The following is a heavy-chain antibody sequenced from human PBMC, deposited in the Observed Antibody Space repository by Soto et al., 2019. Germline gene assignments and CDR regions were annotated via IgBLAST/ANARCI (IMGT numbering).Heavy chain of an antibody. D-gene: IGHD3-22*01. J-gene: IGHJ5*01. Sequence: QVQLVESGGGVVQPGRSLRLPWAASGFIFSGSGMHWVREAPGKGLEWVALVSNDGIRKYYGDSVKGRFTISRDNAENTLYLQMNSLRAEDTAVYYCARWVGGSMYDNSGKYDSWGQGTLVTVSS. CDR1: GFIFSGSG. CDR2: VSNDGIRK. CDR3: ARWVGGSMYDNSGKYDS. V-gene: IGHV3-30*03.